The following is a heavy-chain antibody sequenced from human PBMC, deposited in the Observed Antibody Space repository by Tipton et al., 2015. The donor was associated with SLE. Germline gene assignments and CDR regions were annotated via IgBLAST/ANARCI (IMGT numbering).Heavy chain of an antibody. D-gene: IGHD1-26*01. V-gene: IGHV4-38-2*02. CDR3: ARGSRGRPVNPRIEGSTNVFDI. CDR1: GYSINNGFY. CDR2: INQGGTS. J-gene: IGHJ3*02. Sequence: LRLSCTVSGYSINNGFYWGWIRQPPGKGLEWFGEINQGGTSNYNPSLQSRVTISLDTSKNLVSLRLRSVTAADTAIYYCARGSRGRPVNPRIEGSTNVFDIWGQGTLVIVSS.